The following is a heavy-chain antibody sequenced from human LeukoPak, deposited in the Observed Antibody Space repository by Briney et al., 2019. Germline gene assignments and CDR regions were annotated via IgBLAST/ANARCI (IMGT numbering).Heavy chain of an antibody. Sequence: PGGSLRLSCVASGITVSSNYMSWVRQAPGKGLEWVSIIYSGGSTYYADSVRGRFTISRDNSKNTLYLQMNSLRGEDTAVYYCAREFFRAAAGTYWFDPWGQGTLVTVSS. V-gene: IGHV3-53*01. D-gene: IGHD6-13*01. CDR2: IYSGGST. J-gene: IGHJ5*02. CDR1: GITVSSNY. CDR3: AREFFRAAAGTYWFDP.